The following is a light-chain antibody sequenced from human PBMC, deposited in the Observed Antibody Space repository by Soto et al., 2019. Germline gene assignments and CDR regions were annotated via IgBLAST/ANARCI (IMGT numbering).Light chain of an antibody. J-gene: IGKJ5*01. V-gene: IGKV1-9*01. CDR3: RQLNSYPPTT. CDR1: QGISSY. Sequence: DIQLTQSPSFLSASVGDRVTITCRASQGISSYLAWYQQKPGKAPKLLIYAASTLQSGVPSRFSGSGSGTEFTLTISSLQPEDFATYYCRQLNSYPPTTFGQGTRLEIK. CDR2: AAS.